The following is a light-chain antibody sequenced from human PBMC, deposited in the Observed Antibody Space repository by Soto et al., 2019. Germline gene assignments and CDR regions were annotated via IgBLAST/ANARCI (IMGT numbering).Light chain of an antibody. CDR3: TSDAGSNNIDI. V-gene: IGLV2-8*01. CDR1: RSDVATYGF. Sequence: QSVLTQPPSASGSPGQSDTISRTGARSDVATYGFDSWYHTHPGKAPKLIIYEVTKRPPWLPGTLSGSRYGIAAGLTVSGLQAEDESDYYCTSDAGSNNIDIFGTGTKVTVL. CDR2: EVT. J-gene: IGLJ1*01.